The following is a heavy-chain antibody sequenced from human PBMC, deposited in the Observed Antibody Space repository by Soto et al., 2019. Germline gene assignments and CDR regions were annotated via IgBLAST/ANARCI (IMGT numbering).Heavy chain of an antibody. D-gene: IGHD2-21*02. Sequence: LRLSCAASGFTFSSYGMHWVRQAPGKGLEWVAVISYDGSNKYYADSVKGRFTISRDNSKNTLYLQMNSLRAEDTAVYYCAKDLHCSQWGQGTLVTVSS. J-gene: IGHJ4*02. CDR2: ISYDGSNK. CDR1: GFTFSSYG. CDR3: AKDLHCSQ. V-gene: IGHV3-30*18.